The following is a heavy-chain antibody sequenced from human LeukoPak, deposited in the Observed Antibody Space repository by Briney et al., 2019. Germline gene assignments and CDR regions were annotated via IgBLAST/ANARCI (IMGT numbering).Heavy chain of an antibody. CDR1: GFTFSRYA. V-gene: IGHV3-23*01. CDR3: AKSDLAYCGGDCYSDY. CDR2: ISGGGST. D-gene: IGHD2-21*01. J-gene: IGHJ4*02. Sequence: GGSLRLSCAASGFTFSRYAMTWVRQAPGKGLDWVSGISGGGSTYYADTVKGRFTISRDNSKNTLYLQMNSLRAEDTAVYYCAKSDLAYCGGDCYSDYWGQGTLVTVSS.